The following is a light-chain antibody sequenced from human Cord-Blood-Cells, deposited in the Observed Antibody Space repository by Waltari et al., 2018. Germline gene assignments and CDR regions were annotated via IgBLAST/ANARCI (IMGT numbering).Light chain of an antibody. J-gene: IGLJ3*02. CDR3: CSYAGSSTPWV. CDR2: EGS. CDR1: SSDVGSYNL. Sequence: QSALTQPASVSGSPGQSITIPRTGTSSDVGSYNLVSWYQQHPGKAPKLMVYEGSKRPSGVSNRFSGSKSGNTASLTISGLQAEDEADYYCCSYAGSSTPWVFGGGTKLTVL. V-gene: IGLV2-23*01.